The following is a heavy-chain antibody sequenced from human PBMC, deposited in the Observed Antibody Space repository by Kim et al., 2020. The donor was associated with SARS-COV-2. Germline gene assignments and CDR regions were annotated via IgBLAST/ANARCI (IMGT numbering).Heavy chain of an antibody. CDR2: ISSSSSYT. CDR3: ARDGGDTIFGVVGLDYYGMDV. D-gene: IGHD3-3*01. V-gene: IGHV3-11*05. CDR1: GFTFSDYY. J-gene: IGHJ6*02. Sequence: GGSLRLSCAASGFTFSDYYMSWIRQAPGKGLEWVSYISSSSSYTNYADSVKGRFTISRDNAKNSLYLQMNSLRAEDTAVYYCARDGGDTIFGVVGLDYYGMDVWGQGTTVTVSS.